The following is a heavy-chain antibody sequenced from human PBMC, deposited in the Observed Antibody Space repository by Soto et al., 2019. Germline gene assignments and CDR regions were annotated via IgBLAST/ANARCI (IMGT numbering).Heavy chain of an antibody. CDR1: GYTFTAYT. Sequence: QVQFVQSGAEVKKPGASVKVSCKASGYTFTAYTIHWVRQAPGQSLEWMGWINAANGATKYSEKFQGRVTITRDTSARTAYMDLSSLSSKDTAVYFCARVSFETSGFADYWGQGTLFTVSS. J-gene: IGHJ4*02. CDR3: ARVSFETSGFADY. V-gene: IGHV1-3*01. D-gene: IGHD5-12*01. CDR2: INAANGAT.